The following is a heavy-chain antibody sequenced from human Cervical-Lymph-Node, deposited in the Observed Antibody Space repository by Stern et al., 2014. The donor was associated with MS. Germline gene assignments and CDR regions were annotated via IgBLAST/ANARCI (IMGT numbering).Heavy chain of an antibody. Sequence: QVQLQESGPGLVKPSETLSLPCTVSGCSISGYDCSWIRQPPGKGLEWIGHIYYSGSTNYMPSLKSRVSISIDTPKNQFSLKLSSVTAADTAVYYCARSRDAYSPLAYWGQGALVTVSS. CDR2: IYYSGST. D-gene: IGHD5-24*01. V-gene: IGHV4-59*01. J-gene: IGHJ4*02. CDR3: ARSRDAYSPLAY. CDR1: GCSISGYD.